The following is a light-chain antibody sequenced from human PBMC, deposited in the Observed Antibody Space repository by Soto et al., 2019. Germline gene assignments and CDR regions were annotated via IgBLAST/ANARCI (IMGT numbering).Light chain of an antibody. Sequence: DIQLTQSPSFLSASVGDRFTITFRASQVISSYLAWYQQKPGKAPKLLIYAASTLQSGVPSRFSGSRSGTEFTLTISSLQPEDFATYYCQQLNSYPITFGQGTRLE. V-gene: IGKV1-9*01. J-gene: IGKJ5*01. CDR2: AAS. CDR1: QVISSY. CDR3: QQLNSYPIT.